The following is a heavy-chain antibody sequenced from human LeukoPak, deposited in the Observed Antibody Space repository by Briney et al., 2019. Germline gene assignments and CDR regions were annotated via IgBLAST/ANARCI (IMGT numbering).Heavy chain of an antibody. CDR3: AKDDLYSSGWYGTFDY. CDR2: ISDGSSRI. Sequence: PGGSLRLSCAASGFIFSNYDMNWVRQAPGKGLEWVSHISDGSSRIYYADSVKGRFTISRDNSKNTLYLQMNSLRAEDTAVYYCAKDDLYSSGWYGTFDYWGQGTLVTVSS. J-gene: IGHJ4*02. V-gene: IGHV3-48*01. CDR1: GFIFSNYD. D-gene: IGHD6-19*01.